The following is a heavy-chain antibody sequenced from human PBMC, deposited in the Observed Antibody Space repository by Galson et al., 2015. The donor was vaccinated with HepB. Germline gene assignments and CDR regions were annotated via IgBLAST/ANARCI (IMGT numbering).Heavy chain of an antibody. Sequence: SLRLSCAASGFTFSNAWMSWVRQAPGKGLEWVAVIWYDGSNKYYADSVKGRFTISRDNSKNTLYLQMNSLRAEDTAVYYCARDSSIAAAAVDYWGQGTLVTVSS. D-gene: IGHD6-13*01. CDR3: ARDSSIAAAAVDY. V-gene: IGHV3-33*08. CDR1: GFTFSNAW. J-gene: IGHJ4*02. CDR2: IWYDGSNK.